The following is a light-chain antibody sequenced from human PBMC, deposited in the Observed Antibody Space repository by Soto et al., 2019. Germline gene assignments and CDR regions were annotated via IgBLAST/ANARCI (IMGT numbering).Light chain of an antibody. CDR2: AVS. CDR3: RSHARRSPLV. J-gene: IGLJ2*01. V-gene: IGLV2-14*01. CDR1: SSDVGGYNY. Sequence: QSALTQPASVSGSPGQSITISCTGTSSDVGGYNYVSWYQQHPGKAPKLMIYAVSNRPSGVSNRFSGSKSGNTASLTISGLQRAGGTDYYCRSHARRSPLVFGGGTKVTVL.